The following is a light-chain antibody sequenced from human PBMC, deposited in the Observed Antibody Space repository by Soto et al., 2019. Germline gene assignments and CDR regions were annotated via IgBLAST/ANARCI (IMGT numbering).Light chain of an antibody. J-gene: IGKJ5*01. CDR3: QQANSFTIT. CDR1: QTISSW. Sequence: DIQRTQSPPSVSASVGDRVTITCGASQTISSWLAWYQQKPGKAPKLLIYAASSLQSGVPSRFSGKGSGTDFTLTISSLKNEDFATYDGQQANSFTITFGQGTRLEIK. V-gene: IGKV1-12*01. CDR2: AAS.